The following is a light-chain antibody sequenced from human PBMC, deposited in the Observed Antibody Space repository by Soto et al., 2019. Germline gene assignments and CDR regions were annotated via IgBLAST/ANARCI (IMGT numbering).Light chain of an antibody. J-gene: IGLJ3*02. V-gene: IGLV1-51*01. Sequence: QSVLTQPPSVSAAPGQKVTISCSGSSSNIGYVYVSWYQHVPGTGPKLLIYDNDKRPAGIPDRFSGSKSGASATLGITGLQTGDEAEYYCGTWDKHLSAMVFGGGTKLTVL. CDR1: SSNIGYVY. CDR2: DND. CDR3: GTWDKHLSAMV.